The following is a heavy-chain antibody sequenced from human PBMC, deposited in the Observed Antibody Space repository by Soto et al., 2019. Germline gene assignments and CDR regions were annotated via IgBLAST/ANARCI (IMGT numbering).Heavy chain of an antibody. D-gene: IGHD3-3*01. Sequence: QPGGSLRLSCAASGFTFSSYGMHWVRQAPGKGLEWVAVIWYDGSNKYYADSVKGRFTISRDNSKNTLYLQMNSLRAEDTAVYYCARNADYDFWSAQDIWGQGTMVTVSS. CDR1: GFTFSSYG. CDR2: IWYDGSNK. J-gene: IGHJ3*02. V-gene: IGHV3-33*01. CDR3: ARNADYDFWSAQDI.